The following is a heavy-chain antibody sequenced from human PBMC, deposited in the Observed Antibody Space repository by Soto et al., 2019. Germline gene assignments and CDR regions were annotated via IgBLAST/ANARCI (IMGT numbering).Heavy chain of an antibody. CDR2: SNWNGGST. Sequence: EVQLVESGGAVVRPGGSLRLSCAASGFTFHDYGMSWVRQGPGKGLEWVAGSNWNGGSTFHADSVKGRFTISRDNAKTSLYLQMNSLTAEDTAFYYCATGHCSGGSCYSLDYYYSYMDVWGKGTTVTVSS. J-gene: IGHJ6*03. D-gene: IGHD2-15*01. V-gene: IGHV3-20*04. CDR1: GFTFHDYG. CDR3: ATGHCSGGSCYSLDYYYSYMDV.